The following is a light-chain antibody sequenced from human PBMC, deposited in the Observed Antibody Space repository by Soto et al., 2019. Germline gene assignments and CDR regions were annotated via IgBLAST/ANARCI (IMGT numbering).Light chain of an antibody. CDR1: QNVGNN. J-gene: IGKJ2*02. CDR2: AAS. Sequence: VLTQSPATLSLSPGESATLSCRASQNVGNNLAWYQQKSGQAPRLLIYAASDRATGVPARFSGRMSGTDFTLTISSLEPEDFATYSCQQRSRWPRGTFGRGTKLE. V-gene: IGKV3-11*01. CDR3: QQRSRWPRGT.